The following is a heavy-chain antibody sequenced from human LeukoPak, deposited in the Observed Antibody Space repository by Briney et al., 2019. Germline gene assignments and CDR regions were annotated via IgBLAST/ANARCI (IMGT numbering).Heavy chain of an antibody. J-gene: IGHJ5*01. CDR1: GYTFTSYG. CDR2: ISAYNGNT. Sequence: ASVKVSCKASGYTFTSYGISWVRQAPGQGLEWMGWISAYNGNTNYAQKLQGRVTMTRDTSIGTAYMELSSLRSEDTAVYYCARAHTSSWRLNWFDSWGQGTLVTVSS. V-gene: IGHV1-18*01. D-gene: IGHD6-13*01. CDR3: ARAHTSSWRLNWFDS.